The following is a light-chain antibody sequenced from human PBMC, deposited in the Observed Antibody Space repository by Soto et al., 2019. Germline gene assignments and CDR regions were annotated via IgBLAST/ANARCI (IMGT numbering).Light chain of an antibody. CDR3: QQRTNWRIT. J-gene: IGKJ5*01. CDR1: QSVSSSY. CDR2: GAS. V-gene: IGKV3D-20*02. Sequence: EIVLTQSPGTLSLSPGERATLSCRASQSVSSSYLAWYQQKPGQAPRLLIYGASSRATGIPDRFSGSGSGTDFTLTISRLEPEDFAVYYCQQRTNWRITFGQGTRLDIK.